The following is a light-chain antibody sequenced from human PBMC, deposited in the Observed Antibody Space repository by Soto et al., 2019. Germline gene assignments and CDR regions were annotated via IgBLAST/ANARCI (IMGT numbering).Light chain of an antibody. CDR3: QSYDSSLGGSV. CDR2: GDT. Sequence: QSVLTQPPSVSGAPGQTVTISCTGSSSNIGAGYDVSWYQQLPGTAPKLLIFGDTNRPSGVPDRFSGSHSGASASLAISGLQAEDEGDYYCQSYDSSLGGSVFGGGTKLTVL. V-gene: IGLV1-40*01. CDR1: SSNIGAGYD. J-gene: IGLJ3*02.